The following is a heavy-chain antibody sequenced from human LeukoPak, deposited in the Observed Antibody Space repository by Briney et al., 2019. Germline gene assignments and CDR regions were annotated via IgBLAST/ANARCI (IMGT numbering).Heavy chain of an antibody. Sequence: GESLKISCKGSGYSFTSYWIGWVRQMPGKGLEWMGIIYPGDSDTRYSPSFQGQVTIPADKSISTAYLQWSSLKASDTAMYYCARHGTGTIFYYYGMDVWGQGTTVTVSS. CDR1: GYSFTSYW. CDR2: IYPGDSDT. CDR3: ARHGTGTIFYYYGMDV. V-gene: IGHV5-51*01. D-gene: IGHD1-7*01. J-gene: IGHJ6*02.